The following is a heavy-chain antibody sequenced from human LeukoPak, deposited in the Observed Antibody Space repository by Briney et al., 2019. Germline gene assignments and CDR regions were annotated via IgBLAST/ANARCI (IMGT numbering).Heavy chain of an antibody. CDR2: ISSSSSYM. Sequence: GGSLRLSCAASGFTFSSYSMNWVRQAPGKGLEWVSSISSSSSYMYYADSVKGRFTISRDNAKNSLYLQMNSLRAEDTAVYYCAKDLAYCYDSSGYYPLDYWGQGTLVTVSS. V-gene: IGHV3-21*01. J-gene: IGHJ4*02. CDR1: GFTFSSYS. D-gene: IGHD3-22*01. CDR3: AKDLAYCYDSSGYYPLDY.